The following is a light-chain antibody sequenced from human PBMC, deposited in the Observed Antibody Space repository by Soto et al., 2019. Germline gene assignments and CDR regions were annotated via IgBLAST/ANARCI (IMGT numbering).Light chain of an antibody. V-gene: IGKV1-6*01. CDR1: QGIRSD. CDR3: LQDYNYPLT. CDR2: AAS. Sequence: ATQMTQFPSSLSASVGDRVTITCRASQGIRSDLGWYQQRPGKAPNLLIYAASTLHSGVPSRFSGSGSGTDFTLTISSLQPEDFATYFCLQDYNYPLTFGGGTKVDIK. J-gene: IGKJ4*01.